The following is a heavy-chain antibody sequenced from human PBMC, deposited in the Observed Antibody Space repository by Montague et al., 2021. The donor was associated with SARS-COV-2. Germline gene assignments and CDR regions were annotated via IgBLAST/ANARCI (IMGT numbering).Heavy chain of an antibody. CDR3: ARGGGYYSYGLDV. CDR2: IYYSGST. Sequence: SETLSLTCTVSGGSISSSSYYWGWIRQPPGKGLEWIGNIYYSGSTYYNPSLKSRVTISGDTSKNQFSLKLSSVTAADTAVYYCARGGGYYSYGLDVWGPGTTVTVSS. D-gene: IGHD3-22*01. CDR1: GGSISSSSYY. J-gene: IGHJ6*02. V-gene: IGHV4-39*01.